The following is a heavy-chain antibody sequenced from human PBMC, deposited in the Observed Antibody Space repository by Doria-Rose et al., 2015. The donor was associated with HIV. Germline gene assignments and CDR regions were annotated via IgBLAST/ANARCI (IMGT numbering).Heavy chain of an antibody. CDR3: AGAAFHGDGIYDGMAV. Sequence: VVQPGRSLRLSCVASGFTLSNFAIHWVRQAPGKGLEWVSVILYDGGNQHYADSVKGRFTISRDNSKNTVYLQMDTLRPEDTAVYLGAGAAFHGDGIYDGMAVWGQGTTVTVSS. V-gene: IGHV3-30*04. D-gene: IGHD3-16*01. CDR2: ILYDGGNQ. CDR1: GFTLSNFA. J-gene: IGHJ6*02.